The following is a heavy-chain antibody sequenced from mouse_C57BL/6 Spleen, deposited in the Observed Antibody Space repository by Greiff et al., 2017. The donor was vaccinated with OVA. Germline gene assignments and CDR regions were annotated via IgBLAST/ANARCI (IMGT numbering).Heavy chain of an antibody. CDR1: GYTFTSYW. CDR3: TRSELYYGSSYVAY. CDR2: IDPSDSET. J-gene: IGHJ3*01. D-gene: IGHD1-1*01. Sequence: VQLQQPGAELVRPGSSVKLSCKASGYTFTSYWMHWVKQRPIQGLEWIGNIDPSDSETHYNQKFKDKATLTVDKSSSTAYMQLKSLTSEDSAVYYCTRSELYYGSSYVAYWGQGTLVTVSA. V-gene: IGHV1-52*01.